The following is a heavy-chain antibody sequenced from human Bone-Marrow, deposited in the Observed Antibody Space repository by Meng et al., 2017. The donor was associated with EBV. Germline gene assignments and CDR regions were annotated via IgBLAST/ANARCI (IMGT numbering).Heavy chain of an antibody. Sequence: QVQLVQSAAEVTQPGSSVTVSFKTSGGSFRNYAVSWVRQAPGQGLEWLGGFLPTLGAPNYAQKFHGRVTITADESTSTHYMELSSLRSDDTAVYYCASESGRGYTPDYWGQGTLVTVSS. J-gene: IGHJ4*02. V-gene: IGHV1-69*01. D-gene: IGHD3-10*01. CDR3: ASESGRGYTPDY. CDR2: FLPTLGAP. CDR1: GGSFRNYA.